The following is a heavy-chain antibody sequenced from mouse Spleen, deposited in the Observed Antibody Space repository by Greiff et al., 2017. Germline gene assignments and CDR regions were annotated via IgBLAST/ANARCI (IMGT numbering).Heavy chain of an antibody. CDR1: GYTFTDYY. V-gene: IGHV1-76*01. CDR3: ARNYRYDGSSDY. Sequence: SGAELVRPGASVKLSCKASGYTFTDYYINWVKQRPGQGLEWIARIYPGSGNTYYNEKFKGKATLTAEKSSSTAYMQLSSLTSEDSAVYFCARNYRYDGSSDYWGQGTTLTVSS. J-gene: IGHJ2*01. CDR2: IYPGSGNT. D-gene: IGHD2-14*01.